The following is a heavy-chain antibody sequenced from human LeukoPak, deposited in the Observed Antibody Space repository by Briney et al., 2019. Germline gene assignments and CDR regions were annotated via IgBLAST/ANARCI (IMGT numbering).Heavy chain of an antibody. D-gene: IGHD2-15*01. J-gene: IGHJ4*02. V-gene: IGHV3-33*06. CDR2: IWYDGSNK. CDR3: AKDRDGYDSCSDY. Sequence: GRSLRLSCAASGFSFSSYGMHWVRQAPGKGLEWVAVIWYDGSNKYYVDSVKGRFTISRDNSKNTLYLQMNSLRAEDTAVYYCAKDRDGYDSCSDYWGQGTLVTVSS. CDR1: GFSFSSYG.